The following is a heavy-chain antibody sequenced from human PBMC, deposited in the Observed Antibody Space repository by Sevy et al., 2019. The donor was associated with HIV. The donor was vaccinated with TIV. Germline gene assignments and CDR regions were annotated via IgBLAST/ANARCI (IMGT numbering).Heavy chain of an antibody. Sequence: LSLTCTVSGGSITSLYWNWIRQPPGKGLEWITNIYYNGHINYNPSLKSRVTLSLDTSKNQFSLRLSSVTAADTAMYYCAGENAWGRGYSWGQGTLVTVSS. D-gene: IGHD1-26*01. CDR3: AGENAWGRGYS. J-gene: IGHJ4*02. CDR1: GGSITSLY. V-gene: IGHV4-59*08. CDR2: IYYNGHI.